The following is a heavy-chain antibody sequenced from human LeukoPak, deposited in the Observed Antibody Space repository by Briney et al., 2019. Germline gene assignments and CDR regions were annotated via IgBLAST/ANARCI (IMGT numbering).Heavy chain of an antibody. J-gene: IGHJ4*02. CDR3: TRDRDDSSVLHYFDY. CDR1: GFTVNTHF. D-gene: IGHD3-22*01. Sequence: PGGSLRLSCAASGFTVNTHFMSWVRQAPGKGLEWVSVLYHGDRTYYADSVKGRFTTSRDSSKNTVYLQMQNLRAEDTAVYYCTRDRDDSSVLHYFDYWGQGALVTVSS. V-gene: IGHV3-66*02. CDR2: LYHGDRT.